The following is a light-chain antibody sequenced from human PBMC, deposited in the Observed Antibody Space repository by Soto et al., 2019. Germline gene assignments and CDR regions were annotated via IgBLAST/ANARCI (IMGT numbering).Light chain of an antibody. CDR1: QSVSSN. V-gene: IGKV3-15*01. Sequence: DIVMTHSPATLSVSPGERATLSCRASQSVSSNLAWYQQKPGQAPRXLIYGASTRATGIPARFSGSGSGTELTITISSLQSEDVEVYDCQQYNNWPRTFGQGTKVDIK. CDR2: GAS. J-gene: IGKJ1*01. CDR3: QQYNNWPRT.